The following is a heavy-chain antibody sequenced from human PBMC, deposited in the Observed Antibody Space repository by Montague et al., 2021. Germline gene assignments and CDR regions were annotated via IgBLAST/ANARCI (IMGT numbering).Heavy chain of an antibody. J-gene: IGHJ5*02. CDR2: IYYSGNS. CDR1: GASITSNIYY. V-gene: IGHV4-39*07. D-gene: IGHD6-13*01. Sequence: DPLSLPCPVSGASITSNIYYWGWIRQSPGKGLEWIGSIYYSGNSLYQPSLKSRITMAVDTSKNQFSLKLSSVTAADTAIYYCARVFSSWYVGWFDPWGQGTLVTVSS. CDR3: ARVFSSWYVGWFDP.